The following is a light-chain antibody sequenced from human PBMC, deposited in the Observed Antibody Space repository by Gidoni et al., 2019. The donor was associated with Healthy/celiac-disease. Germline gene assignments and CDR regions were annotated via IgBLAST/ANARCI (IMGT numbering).Light chain of an antibody. CDR1: KLGDKY. CDR2: QDS. V-gene: IGLV3-1*01. J-gene: IGLJ2*01. Sequence: SHELPQPPSVSVSPGHTASIPCPGDKLGDKYACWYQQQPGQSPVLVIYQDSKRPSGVPERFSGSNSGNTATLTISGTQAMDEADYYCQAWDSSTEHVVFGGGTKLTVL. CDR3: QAWDSSTEHVV.